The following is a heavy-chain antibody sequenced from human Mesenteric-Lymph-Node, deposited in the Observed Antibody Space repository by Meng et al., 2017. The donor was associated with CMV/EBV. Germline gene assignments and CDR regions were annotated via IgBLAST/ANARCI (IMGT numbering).Heavy chain of an antibody. V-gene: IGHV3-21*01. Sequence: GGSLRLSCAASGFTFSTSNMNWVRQAPGKGLEWVSSIDRSSNYIYHADSVRGRFTISRDNAKNSVYLQMNSLRAEDTAVYYCARDHYDSSGYYRKGVFDYWGQGTLVTVSS. CDR3: ARDHYDSSGYYRKGVFDY. D-gene: IGHD3-22*01. J-gene: IGHJ4*02. CDR2: IDRSSNYI. CDR1: GFTFSTSN.